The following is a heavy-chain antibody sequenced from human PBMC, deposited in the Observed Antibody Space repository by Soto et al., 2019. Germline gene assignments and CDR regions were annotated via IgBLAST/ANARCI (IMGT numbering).Heavy chain of an antibody. CDR2: ISSSSSTI. V-gene: IGHV3-48*01. J-gene: IGHJ6*02. CDR1: GFTFSTHN. CDR3: AREAQPYGMDV. Sequence: EVQLVESGGGLVQSGGSLRLSCAASGFTFSTHNMNWVRQAPGKTLEWVSYISSSSSTIYYADSVKGRFTISRDNAENSLYLQMNSLKADDTAVYYCAREAQPYGMDVWGQGTTVTVSS.